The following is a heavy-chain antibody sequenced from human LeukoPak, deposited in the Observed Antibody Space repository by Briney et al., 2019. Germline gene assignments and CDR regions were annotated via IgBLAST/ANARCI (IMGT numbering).Heavy chain of an antibody. D-gene: IGHD3-16*01. Sequence: SETLSLTCTVSGGSISSYYWSWIRQPPGKGLEWIGYIYYSGSTNYNPSLKSRVTISVDTSKNQFSLKLSSVTAADTAVYYSARAFASGPRNWFDPWGQGTLVTVSS. CDR2: IYYSGST. CDR1: GGSISSYY. CDR3: ARAFASGPRNWFDP. J-gene: IGHJ5*02. V-gene: IGHV4-59*01.